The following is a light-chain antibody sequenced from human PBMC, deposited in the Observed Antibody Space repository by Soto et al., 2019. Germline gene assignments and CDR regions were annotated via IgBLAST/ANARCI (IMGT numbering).Light chain of an antibody. V-gene: IGLV7-46*01. CDR3: LLSNSGAPYV. Sequence: QALVTQEPSVTVAPGGTVTLTCGSSTGAVTGGHYPYWFQQKPGQAPRALIFDTSNKYSWTPARFSGSLLGGKAALTLSGAQPEDEAEYYCLLSNSGAPYVFGTGTKLTVL. J-gene: IGLJ1*01. CDR2: DTS. CDR1: TGAVTGGHY.